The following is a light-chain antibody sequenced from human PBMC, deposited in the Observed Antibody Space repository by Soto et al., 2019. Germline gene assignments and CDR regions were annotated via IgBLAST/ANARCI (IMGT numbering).Light chain of an antibody. Sequence: DIQMTQSPSTLSASVGDRVTITCRASQSINNLLAWYQQKPGKAPKLLIYHASNLEGGVPSRFSGSGSGTEFTLTISSLQPDDFATYYCQQYNNYSWTFGQGTKVEIK. J-gene: IGKJ1*01. CDR1: QSINNL. CDR3: QQYNNYSWT. V-gene: IGKV1-5*01. CDR2: HAS.